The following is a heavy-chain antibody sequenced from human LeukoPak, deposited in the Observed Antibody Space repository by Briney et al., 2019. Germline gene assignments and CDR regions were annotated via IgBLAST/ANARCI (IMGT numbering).Heavy chain of an antibody. D-gene: IGHD3-9*01. CDR2: IFYRGST. Sequence: PSETLSLTCTVSGGSIRSYYWSWIRQPPGKGLEWIGYIFYRGSTNYNPSLKTRVTISVDMSKNQFSLKLSSVTAVDTAVYYCARGHDILTGYYQNWFDPWGQGTLVTVSS. V-gene: IGHV4-59*01. CDR3: ARGHDILTGYYQNWFDP. CDR1: GGSIRSYY. J-gene: IGHJ5*02.